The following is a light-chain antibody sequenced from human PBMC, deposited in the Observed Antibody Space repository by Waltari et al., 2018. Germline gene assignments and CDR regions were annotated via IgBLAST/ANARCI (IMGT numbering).Light chain of an antibody. CDR1: QYISNY. CDR2: AAS. V-gene: IGKV1-39*01. J-gene: IGKJ2*01. CDR3: QQTYSTPYT. Sequence: DIQMTQSPSSLSASVGDRVTITCRASQYISNYVNWYQQKPGKAPKVLIYAASSLQSGVPSTFSGSGSGTDFNLIISSLQPEDFATYYCQQTYSTPYTFGQGTKLEIK.